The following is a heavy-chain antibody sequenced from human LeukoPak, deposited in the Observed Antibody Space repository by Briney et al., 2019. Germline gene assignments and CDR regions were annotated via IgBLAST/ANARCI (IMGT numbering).Heavy chain of an antibody. V-gene: IGHV1-2*02. CDR3: ARDRDSSGYLDY. J-gene: IGHJ4*02. Sequence: ASVKVSCKASGYTFTGYYMHWVRQAPGQGLEWMGWINPNSGGTNYAQKFQGRVTMTRDTSISTAYMELSRLRSDDTAVYYRARDRDSSGYLDYWGQGTLVTVSS. CDR2: INPNSGGT. CDR1: GYTFTGYY. D-gene: IGHD3-22*01.